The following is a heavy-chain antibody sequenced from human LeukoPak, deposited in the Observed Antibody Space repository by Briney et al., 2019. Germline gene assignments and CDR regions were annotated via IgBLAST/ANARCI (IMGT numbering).Heavy chain of an antibody. CDR2: ISYDGSNK. Sequence: GRSLRLSCAASGFTFSSYAMHWVRQAPGKGLEWVAVISYDGSNKYYADSVKGRFTISRDNSKNTLYLQMNSLRAEDTAVYYCARGPPPDFDWWGQGTLVTVSS. J-gene: IGHJ4*02. CDR3: ARGPPPDFDW. V-gene: IGHV3-30-3*01. CDR1: GFTFSSYA.